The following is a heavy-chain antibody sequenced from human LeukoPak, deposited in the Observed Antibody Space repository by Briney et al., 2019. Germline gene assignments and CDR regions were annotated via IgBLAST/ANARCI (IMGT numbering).Heavy chain of an antibody. CDR3: ARTSGDYEPYYYGMDV. J-gene: IGHJ6*02. CDR2: IYYSGST. V-gene: IGHV4-61*01. Sequence: PSETLSLTCTVSGGSVSSGSYYWSWIRQPPGKGLEWIGYIYYSGSTNYNPSLKSRVTISVDTSKNQFSLKLSSVTAADTAVYYCARTSGDYEPYYYGMDVWGQGTTVTVSS. D-gene: IGHD4-17*01. CDR1: GGSVSSGSYY.